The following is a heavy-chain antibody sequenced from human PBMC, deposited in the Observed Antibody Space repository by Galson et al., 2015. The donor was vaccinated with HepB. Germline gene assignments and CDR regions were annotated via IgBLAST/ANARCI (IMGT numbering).Heavy chain of an antibody. CDR1: GGSFSSRSCY. CDR2: IYYSGST. V-gene: IGHV4-39*07. J-gene: IGHJ4*02. Sequence: SETLSLTCTVSGGSFSSRSCYWGWIRQSPGKGLEWIGSIYYSGSTNYNPSLKSRVTISVDKSKNQFSLRLNSVTAADTAVYYCARNGVYSLDYWGQGTLVTASS. D-gene: IGHD4-17*01. CDR3: ARNGVYSLDY.